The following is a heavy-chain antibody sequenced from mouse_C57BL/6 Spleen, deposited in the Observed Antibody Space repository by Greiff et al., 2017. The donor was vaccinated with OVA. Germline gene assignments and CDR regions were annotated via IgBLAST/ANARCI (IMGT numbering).Heavy chain of an antibody. D-gene: IGHD2-4*01. CDR1: GYTFTGYW. Sequence: VQLQQSGAELMKPGASVKLSCKATGYTFTGYWIEWVKQRPGHGLEWIGEILPGSGSTNYNEKFKGKATLTADKSSSTAYMQFSSLTSEDSAIYYCARGDYDGEFAYWGQGTLVTVSA. CDR3: ARGDYDGEFAY. V-gene: IGHV1-9*01. J-gene: IGHJ3*01. CDR2: ILPGSGST.